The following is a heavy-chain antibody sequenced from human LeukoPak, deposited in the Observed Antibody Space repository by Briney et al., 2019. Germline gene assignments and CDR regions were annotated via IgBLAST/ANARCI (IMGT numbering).Heavy chain of an antibody. V-gene: IGHV3-21*01. CDR1: GFTFSSYS. Sequence: GGSLRLSCAASGFTFSSYSMNWVRQAPGKGLEWVSSIGSSSSYIYYADSVKGRSTISRDNAKNSLYLQMNSLRAEDTAVYYCARDVSAGYSSSWYFDYWGQGTLVTVSS. J-gene: IGHJ4*02. CDR3: ARDVSAGYSSSWYFDY. CDR2: IGSSSSYI. D-gene: IGHD6-13*01.